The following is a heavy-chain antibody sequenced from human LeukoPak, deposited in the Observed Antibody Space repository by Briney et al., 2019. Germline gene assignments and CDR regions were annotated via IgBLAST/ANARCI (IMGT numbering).Heavy chain of an antibody. D-gene: IGHD6-13*01. Sequence: GGSLRLSGAASGFTFSSYSMSWVRQAPGKGLEWVANIKQDGSEKYYVDSVKGRFTISRDNAKNSLYLQMNSLRAEDTAVYYCARPQGSSWYAYYYYYYGMDVWGQGTTVTVSS. V-gene: IGHV3-7*01. CDR2: IKQDGSEK. CDR1: GFTFSSYS. CDR3: ARPQGSSWYAYYYYYYGMDV. J-gene: IGHJ6*02.